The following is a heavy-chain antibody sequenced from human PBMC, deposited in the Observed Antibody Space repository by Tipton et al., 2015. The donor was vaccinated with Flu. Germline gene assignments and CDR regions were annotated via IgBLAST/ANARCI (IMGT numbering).Heavy chain of an antibody. CDR2: VYNSGST. V-gene: IGHV4-59*08. CDR3: ATSWSPNAFDI. CDR1: GGSISSWY. Sequence: LRLSCTVSGGSISSWYWSWIRQPPGKGLEWVGYVYNSGSTTYNPSLKSRVTISADTSKNQFSLRLSSVTAADTAVYYCATSWSPNAFDIWGQGTMVTVSS. D-gene: IGHD1-1*01. J-gene: IGHJ3*02.